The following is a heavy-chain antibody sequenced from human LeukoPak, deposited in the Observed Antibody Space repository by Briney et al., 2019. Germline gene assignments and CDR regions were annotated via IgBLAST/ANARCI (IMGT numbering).Heavy chain of an antibody. CDR1: GYTFTSYG. J-gene: IGHJ4*02. D-gene: IGHD6-25*01. CDR3: ARGGSGGVCNY. Sequence: VSVKVSCKASGYTFTSYGISWVRQAPGQGLEWMGWISTYKGNTKYAQTFQGRITMTTDTSTSTAYMELRSLRSDDTAEYYCARGGSGGVCNYWGQGTLVT. V-gene: IGHV1-18*01. CDR2: ISTYKGNT.